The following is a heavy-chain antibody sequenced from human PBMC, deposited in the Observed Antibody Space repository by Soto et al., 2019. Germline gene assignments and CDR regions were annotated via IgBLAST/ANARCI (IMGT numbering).Heavy chain of an antibody. CDR2: ISTSGGRP. Sequence: GGSLRLSCTASGITFSNYAMSWVRQAPRKGLEWVSSISTSGGRPYYADSVKGRFTISRDNSKNTLYLQMNSLRVEDTAVYYCAKDPGRYDYVWGIYRYIDHWGQGTLVTVSS. D-gene: IGHD3-16*02. CDR3: AKDPGRYDYVWGIYRYIDH. CDR1: GITFSNYA. J-gene: IGHJ4*02. V-gene: IGHV3-23*01.